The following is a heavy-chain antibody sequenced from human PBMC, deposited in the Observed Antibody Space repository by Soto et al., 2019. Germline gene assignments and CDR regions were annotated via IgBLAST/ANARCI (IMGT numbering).Heavy chain of an antibody. V-gene: IGHV1-69*08. CDR2: IIPILGIA. J-gene: IGHJ3*02. D-gene: IGHD5-12*01. CDR3: ARDGVLARDGYNLSAFDI. CDR1: GGTFSSYT. Sequence: QVQLVQSGAEVKKPGSSVKVSCKASGGTFSSYTISWVRQAPGQGLEWMGRIIPILGIANYAQKFQGRVTITADXXTXTXXMELSSLRSEDTAVYYCARDGVLARDGYNLSAFDIWGQGTMVTVSS.